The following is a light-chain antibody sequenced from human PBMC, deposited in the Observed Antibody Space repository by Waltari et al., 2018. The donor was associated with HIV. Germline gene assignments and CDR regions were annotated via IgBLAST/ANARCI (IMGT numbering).Light chain of an antibody. CDR3: QVWDSTTDQVL. CDR1: NIESTS. CDR2: YDT. J-gene: IGLJ2*01. Sequence: SSLLTQTPSVSVAPGKTARVTCGGNNIESTSVHWYQQMPGQAPLVVIYYDTDRPSGIAERFSGTKSGNAATLSISRVGDGEEADYYGQVWDSTTDQVLFGGGTRLTVL. V-gene: IGLV3-21*04.